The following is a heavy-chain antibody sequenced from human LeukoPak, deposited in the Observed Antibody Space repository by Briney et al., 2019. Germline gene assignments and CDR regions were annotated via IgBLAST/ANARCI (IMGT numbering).Heavy chain of an antibody. J-gene: IGHJ3*02. CDR3: ARDPAGAFDI. Sequence: GGSLRLSCAGSGFSFSNHAMSWVRQASGKGLEWVSSINSDGSSTSYADSVKGRFTISRDNAKNTLYLQMNSLRAEDTAVYYCARDPAGAFDIWGQGTMVTVSS. V-gene: IGHV3-74*01. CDR2: INSDGSST. CDR1: GFSFSNHA.